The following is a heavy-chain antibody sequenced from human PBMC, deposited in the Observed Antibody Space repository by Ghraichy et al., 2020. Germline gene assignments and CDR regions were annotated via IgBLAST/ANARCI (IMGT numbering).Heavy chain of an antibody. V-gene: IGHV4-39*01. D-gene: IGHD1/OR15-1a*01. CDR2: IYHTGSSY. CDR1: GDSFANASYY. Sequence: SETLSLTCTVSGDSFANASYYWAWIRQPPGKGLEWIGTIYHTGSSYYYNPPLRSRATISVDTSNSQSSLRLSAVIAANTSVYYCATHPWNWNKEFGHFEPWGQGTLVTVSS. CDR3: ATHPWNWNKEFGHFEP. J-gene: IGHJ5*02.